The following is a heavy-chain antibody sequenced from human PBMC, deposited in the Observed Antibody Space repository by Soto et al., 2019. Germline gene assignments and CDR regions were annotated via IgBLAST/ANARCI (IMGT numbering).Heavy chain of an antibody. CDR2: INHSGST. D-gene: IGHD6-6*01. V-gene: IGHV4-34*01. CDR1: GGSFSGYY. Sequence: SETLSLTCAVYGGSFSGYYWSWIRQPPGKGLEWIGEINHSGSTNYNPSLKSRVTISVDTSKNQFSPKLSSVTAADTAVYYCAGFGDSSSGPDYFDYWGQGTLVTVSS. CDR3: AGFGDSSSGPDYFDY. J-gene: IGHJ4*02.